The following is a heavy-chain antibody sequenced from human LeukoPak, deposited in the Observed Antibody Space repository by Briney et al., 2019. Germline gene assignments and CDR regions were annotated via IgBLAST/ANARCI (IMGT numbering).Heavy chain of an antibody. V-gene: IGHV3-30*18. Sequence: PGGSLRLSCAAPGFTLSSYGMHSVRQAPGKGLEWEEVISYEGSNKNYADSVKGRLTISRDNSKNTLYLQMNSLRAEDTAVYYCAKEGQDIVVVPAVMMVWTGYYFDYWGQGTLVTVSS. CDR3: AKEGQDIVVVPAVMMVWTGYYFDY. J-gene: IGHJ4*02. D-gene: IGHD2-2*01. CDR2: ISYEGSNK. CDR1: GFTLSSYG.